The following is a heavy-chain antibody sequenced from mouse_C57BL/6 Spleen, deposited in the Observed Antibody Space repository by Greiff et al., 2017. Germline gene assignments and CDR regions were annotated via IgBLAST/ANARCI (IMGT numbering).Heavy chain of an antibody. V-gene: IGHV5-4*01. CDR1: GFTFSSYA. CDR2: ISDGGSYT. CDR3: AGGSEFAY. D-gene: IGHD1-1*01. J-gene: IGHJ3*01. Sequence: EVHLVESGGGLVKPGGSLKLSCAASGFTFSSYAMSWVRQTPEKRLEWVATISDGGSYTYYPDNVKGRFTISRDNAKNNLYLQMSHLKSEDTARYYCAGGSEFAYWGQGTLVTVSA.